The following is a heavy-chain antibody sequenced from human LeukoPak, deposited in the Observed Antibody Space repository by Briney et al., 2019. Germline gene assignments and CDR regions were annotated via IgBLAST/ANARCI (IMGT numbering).Heavy chain of an antibody. V-gene: IGHV3-23*01. D-gene: IGHD6-13*01. J-gene: IGHJ4*02. CDR3: PKTRPLDSSSSPHGDY. Sequence: GGSLRLSCAACGFTFRSYAMSWVRQARGGGLEWVSAISGSGGSPYYPHSVKGRFTISRDNSKKTLYLQMNSLRAEDTAVYYCPKTRPLDSSSSPHGDYWGQRTRDTVSS. CDR1: GFTFRSYA. CDR2: ISGSGGSP.